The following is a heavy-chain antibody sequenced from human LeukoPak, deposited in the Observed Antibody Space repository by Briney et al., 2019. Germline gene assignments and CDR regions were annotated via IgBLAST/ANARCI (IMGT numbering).Heavy chain of an antibody. J-gene: IGHJ4*02. CDR2: ITSGSLHI. V-gene: IGHV3-21*01. CDR3: ARSSDILTGSYLDY. CDR1: GFSFKNYT. Sequence: GGSLRLSCAASGFSFKNYTMTWVRQAPGKGLKWVSSITSGSLHIHYANSMKGRFTVSRDNAKNSLYLQMSSLRAEDTAVYYCARSSDILTGSYLDYWGQGALVTVSS. D-gene: IGHD3-9*01.